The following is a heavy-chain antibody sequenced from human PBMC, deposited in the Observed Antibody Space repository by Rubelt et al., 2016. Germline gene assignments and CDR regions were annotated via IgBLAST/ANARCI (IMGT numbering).Heavy chain of an antibody. CDR1: GGSFSGYY. CDR2: INHSGNT. CDR3: ARGPKYYGSGSYAV. D-gene: IGHD3-10*01. J-gene: IGHJ4*02. V-gene: IGHV4-34*01. Sequence: QVQLQQWGAGLLKPSETLSLTCAVYGGSFSGYYWSWIRQPPGKGLEWIGEINHSGNTNYNPSLKSRVTISVDTAKNQFALKLSSVTAADTAVYYCARGPKYYGSGSYAVWGQGTLVTVSS.